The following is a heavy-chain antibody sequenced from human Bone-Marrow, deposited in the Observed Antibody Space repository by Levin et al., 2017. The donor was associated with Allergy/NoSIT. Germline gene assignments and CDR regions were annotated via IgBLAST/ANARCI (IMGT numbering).Heavy chain of an antibody. CDR2: INWKSGRA. V-gene: IGHV3-9*01. D-gene: IGHD3-10*01. CDR3: AKDIEKYETMVSDQ. J-gene: IGHJ4*02. Sequence: GGSLRLSCVASGFAFDEYAMHWVRQAPGKGLEWVSGINWKSGRASYADSVKGRFIISRDNTKNSLYLEMGSLRAGDTAFYYCAKDIEKYETMVSDQWGQGTQVTVSA. CDR1: GFAFDEYA.